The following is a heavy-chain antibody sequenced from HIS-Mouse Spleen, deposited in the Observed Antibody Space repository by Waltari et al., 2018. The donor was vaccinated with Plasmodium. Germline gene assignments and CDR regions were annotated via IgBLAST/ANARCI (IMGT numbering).Heavy chain of an antibody. J-gene: IGHJ3*02. D-gene: IGHD6-6*01. CDR2: IYSGGST. Sequence: EVPMVASGGGLIQPGGSLSLSCAASGVTVGATFLHWVRQAAGQGVVWVSVIYSGGSTDYADSVKGRLTISRDNSKNPLYLQMNSLRAEDTAVYYCARGMKSSSSAFDIWGQGTMVTVSS. CDR1: GVTVGATF. V-gene: IGHV3-53*01. CDR3: ARGMKSSSSAFDI.